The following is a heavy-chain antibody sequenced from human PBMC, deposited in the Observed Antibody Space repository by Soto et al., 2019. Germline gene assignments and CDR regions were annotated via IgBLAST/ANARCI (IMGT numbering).Heavy chain of an antibody. CDR3: ARSVAHYYYYYGMDV. D-gene: IGHD6-19*01. J-gene: IGHJ6*02. Sequence: QVELVESGAEVKKPGASVKVSCKASGYTFTSYDINWVRQATGQGLEWMGWMNPNSGNTGYAQKFQGRVTMTRNTSLSTAYMELSSLRSEDTAVYYCARSVAHYYYYYGMDVWGQGTTVTVSS. V-gene: IGHV1-8*01. CDR2: MNPNSGNT. CDR1: GYTFTSYD.